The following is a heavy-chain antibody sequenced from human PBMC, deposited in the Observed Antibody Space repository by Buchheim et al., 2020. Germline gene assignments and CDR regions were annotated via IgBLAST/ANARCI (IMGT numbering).Heavy chain of an antibody. CDR2: IWYDGSNK. CDR1: GFTFSSYG. J-gene: IGHJ4*02. D-gene: IGHD2-2*01. Sequence: QVQLVESGGGVVQPGRSLRLSCAASGFTFSSYGMHWVRQAPGKGLEWVAVIWYDGSNKYYADSVKGRFTISRDNSKNTLYLQMNSLRAEDTAVYYCAREPDFRYVVVPAAPEPYFDYWGQGTL. CDR3: AREPDFRYVVVPAAPEPYFDY. V-gene: IGHV3-33*01.